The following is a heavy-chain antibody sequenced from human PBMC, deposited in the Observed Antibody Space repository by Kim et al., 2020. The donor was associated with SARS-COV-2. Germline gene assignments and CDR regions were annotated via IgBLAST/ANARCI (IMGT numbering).Heavy chain of an antibody. Sequence: SETLSLTCTVLGGSISSYYWSWIRQPPGKVLEWIGYIYSSGSPNYNPSLKSRVTLSVDTSKNQFSLMLSSVTAADTAVYYCARHLEDYYDSSGMSSDAFDIWGQETMVTVSS. D-gene: IGHD3-22*01. J-gene: IGHJ3*02. V-gene: IGHV4-59*08. CDR1: GGSISSYY. CDR2: IYSSGSP. CDR3: ARHLEDYYDSSGMSSDAFDI.